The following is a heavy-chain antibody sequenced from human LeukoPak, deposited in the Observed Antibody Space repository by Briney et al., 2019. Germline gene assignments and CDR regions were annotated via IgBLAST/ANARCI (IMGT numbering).Heavy chain of an antibody. D-gene: IGHD1-26*01. CDR3: ARHPQSASVGALGN. CDR2: IYYSGST. J-gene: IGHJ4*02. CDR1: GFSFSSYA. V-gene: IGHV4-39*01. Sequence: GSLRLSCAASGFSFSSYAMSWVRQPPGKGLEWIGSIYYSGSTYYNPSLKSRVTISVDTSKNQFSLKLSSVTAADTAVYYCARHPQSASVGALGNWGQGTLVTVSS.